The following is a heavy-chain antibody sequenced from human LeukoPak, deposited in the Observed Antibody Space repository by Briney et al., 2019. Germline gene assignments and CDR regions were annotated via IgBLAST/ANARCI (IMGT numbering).Heavy chain of an antibody. CDR3: AKSNGGDYYYYGMDV. CDR2: ISGSGGST. Sequence: GGSLRLSCAASGFTFSSYAMSWVRQAPGKGLEWVSAISGSGGSTYYADSVKGRFTISRDNSKNTLYLQMNSLRAEDTAVYYCAKSNGGDYYYYGMDVWGQGATVTVSS. J-gene: IGHJ6*02. CDR1: GFTFSSYA. D-gene: IGHD4-23*01. V-gene: IGHV3-23*01.